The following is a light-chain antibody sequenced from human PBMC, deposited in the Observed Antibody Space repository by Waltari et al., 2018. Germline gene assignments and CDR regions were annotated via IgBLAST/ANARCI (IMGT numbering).Light chain of an antibody. Sequence: EIVLTQSPGTLALSPGERATLSCRASQSVSRNYLAWYQQKPGQAPRLLIYAATNGATGIPDRFSGSGSGTDFTLTISSLEPEDFAVYYCQQYGISPWTFGQGTTVEIK. CDR2: AAT. CDR3: QQYGISPWT. V-gene: IGKV3-20*01. J-gene: IGKJ1*01. CDR1: QSVSRNY.